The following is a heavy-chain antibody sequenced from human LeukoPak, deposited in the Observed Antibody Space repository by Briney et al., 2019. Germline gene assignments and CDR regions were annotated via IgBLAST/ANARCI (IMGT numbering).Heavy chain of an antibody. CDR2: IDPSDSYT. Sequence: GESLKISCQGSGYSFTSYWISWVRQMPGKGLEWMGRIDPSDSYTNYSPSFQGHVTISADKSISTAYLQWSSLKASDTAMYYCARLPEGHRYVLDYFDYWGQGTLVTASS. CDR1: GYSFTSYW. J-gene: IGHJ4*02. CDR3: ARLPEGHRYVLDYFDY. V-gene: IGHV5-10-1*01. D-gene: IGHD1-1*01.